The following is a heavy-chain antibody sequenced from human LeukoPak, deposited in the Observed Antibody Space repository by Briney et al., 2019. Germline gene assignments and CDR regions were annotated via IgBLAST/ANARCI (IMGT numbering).Heavy chain of an antibody. CDR2: IYPGDSDA. CDR3: AGAYSAYDAFEY. J-gene: IGHJ4*02. Sequence: GESLKISCKGSGYSFTNYWISWVRQKPGKGLEWMGIIYPGDSDATYSPSFQGLVTISADKSISTAYLQWSSLKASDTAMYYCAGAYSAYDAFEYWGQGTLVTVSS. V-gene: IGHV5-51*01. D-gene: IGHD5-12*01. CDR1: GYSFTNYW.